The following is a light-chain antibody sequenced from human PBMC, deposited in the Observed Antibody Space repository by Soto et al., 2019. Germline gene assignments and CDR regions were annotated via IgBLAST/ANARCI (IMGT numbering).Light chain of an antibody. CDR3: QQSYSTPYP. V-gene: IGKV1-39*01. J-gene: IGKJ2*01. Sequence: DIQMTQSPSSLSASVGDRVTISCRASQSIARFLNWYQQKPGKAPKLLIYASSTLQGGVPSSFSGSGSGTDFTLTISSLQPDDVATYFCQQSYSTPYPFGQGTKLDLK. CDR2: ASS. CDR1: QSIARF.